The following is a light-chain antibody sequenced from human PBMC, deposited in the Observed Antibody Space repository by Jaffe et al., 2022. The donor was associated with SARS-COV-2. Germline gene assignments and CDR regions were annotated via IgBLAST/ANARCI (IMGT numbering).Light chain of an antibody. J-gene: IGKJ4*01. Sequence: AIRMTQSPSSLSASTGDRVTISCRASQDISSYLVWYQQKPGKAPKLLIYAASTLQTGVPSRFSGSGSGTDFTLTISCLQSEDFATYYCQHYYSDPPAFGGGTKVEIK. V-gene: IGKV1-8*01. CDR3: QHYYSDPPA. CDR1: QDISSY. CDR2: AAS.